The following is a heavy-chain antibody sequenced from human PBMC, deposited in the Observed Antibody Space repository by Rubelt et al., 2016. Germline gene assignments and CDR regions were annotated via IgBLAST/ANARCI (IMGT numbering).Heavy chain of an antibody. CDR1: GGSISSYY. J-gene: IGHJ3*02. V-gene: IGHV4-59*08. CDR3: ARQSGYCSGGSRGCAFDI. D-gene: IGHD2-15*01. CDR2: ISYSGST. Sequence: QVQLQESGPGLVKPSETLSLTCTVSGGSISSYYWSWVRQPPGKGLEWIGYISYSGSTHYNPSLQGRVTIAVGRSKNHFSLKLSSVTAADTAVDYCARQSGYCSGGSRGCAFDIWGQGTMVTVSS.